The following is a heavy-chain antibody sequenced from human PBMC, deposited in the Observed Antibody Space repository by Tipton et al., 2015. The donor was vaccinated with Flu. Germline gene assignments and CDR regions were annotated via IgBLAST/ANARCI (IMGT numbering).Heavy chain of an antibody. J-gene: IGHJ4*02. CDR3: ARRGEL. V-gene: IGHV4-61*02. Sequence: TLSLTCTVSGGSISRGSYYYNWIRQPAGKGLEWIGRIYTNANTNYKPSLKSRVTISIDRSKNQFSLRLSSVTAADTAMYYCARRGELWGQGTLVTVSS. CDR2: IYTNANT. CDR1: GGSISRGSYY. D-gene: IGHD1-26*01.